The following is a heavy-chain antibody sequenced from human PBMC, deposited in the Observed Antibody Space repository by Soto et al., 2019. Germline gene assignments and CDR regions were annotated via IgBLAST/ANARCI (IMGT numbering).Heavy chain of an antibody. CDR2: INAGNGNT. CDR1: GYTFTSYA. V-gene: IGHV1-3*01. D-gene: IGHD6-13*01. CDR3: ARDEGIAAAGTSIDY. J-gene: IGHJ4*02. Sequence: GASVKVSCKASGYTFTSYAMHWVRQAPGQRLEWMGWINAGNGNTKYSQKFQGRVTITRDTSASTAYMELSSLRSEDTAVYYCARDEGIAAAGTSIDYWGQGTLVTVSS.